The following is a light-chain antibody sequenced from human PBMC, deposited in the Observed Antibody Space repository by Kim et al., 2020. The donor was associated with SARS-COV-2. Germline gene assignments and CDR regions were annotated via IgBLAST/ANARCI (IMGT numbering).Light chain of an antibody. CDR3: QTWDTAIRV. Sequence: QLVLTQSPSAPASLGDSVKLTCILTSGHSTYAIAWHQQQPEKGPRFLMKLNSDGSHRRGDGIPDRFSGSSSGTERYLTISSVQAEDEADYYCQTWDTAIRVFGGGTQLTVL. CDR2: LNSDGSH. CDR1: SGHSTYA. V-gene: IGLV4-69*01. J-gene: IGLJ3*02.